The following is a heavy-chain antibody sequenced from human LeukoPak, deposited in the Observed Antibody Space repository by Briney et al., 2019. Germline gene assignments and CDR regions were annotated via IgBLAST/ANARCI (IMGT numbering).Heavy chain of an antibody. CDR1: GGSISSYY. D-gene: IGHD4-17*01. Sequence: SETLSLTCTVSGGSISSYYWSWIRQPPGKGLEWIGYIYYSGSTNYNPSLKSRVTISVDTSKNQFSLKLSSVTAADTAVYYCARGSYGDYVSSDYWGQGTLVTVSS. CDR3: ARGSYGDYVSSDY. CDR2: IYYSGST. J-gene: IGHJ4*02. V-gene: IGHV4-59*08.